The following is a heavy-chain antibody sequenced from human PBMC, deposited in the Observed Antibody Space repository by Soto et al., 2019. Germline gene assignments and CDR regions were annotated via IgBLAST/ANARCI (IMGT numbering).Heavy chain of an antibody. V-gene: IGHV3-30*18. J-gene: IGHJ6*02. Sequence: GGSLRLSCAASGFTFSSYGMHWVRQAPGKGLEWVAVISYDGSNKYYADSVKGRFTISRDNSKNTLYLQMNSLRAEDTAVYYCAKAWAGSGWYSKLSDGMDVWGQGTTVTVSS. CDR3: AKAWAGSGWYSKLSDGMDV. CDR1: GFTFSSYG. D-gene: IGHD6-19*01. CDR2: ISYDGSNK.